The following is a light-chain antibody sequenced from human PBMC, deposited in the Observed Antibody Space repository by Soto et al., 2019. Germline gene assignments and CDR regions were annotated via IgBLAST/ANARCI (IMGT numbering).Light chain of an antibody. Sequence: DIQMTQSPSTLSASVGDRVTITCRASQSISSHLAWYQQKPGKAPEVLIYDASTLESGVSSRFSGSGSGTKFTLTISNLQPDDFATYFCQQYSSNFYTXGQGTKVDIK. CDR2: DAS. CDR3: QQYSSNFYT. J-gene: IGKJ2*01. V-gene: IGKV1-5*01. CDR1: QSISSH.